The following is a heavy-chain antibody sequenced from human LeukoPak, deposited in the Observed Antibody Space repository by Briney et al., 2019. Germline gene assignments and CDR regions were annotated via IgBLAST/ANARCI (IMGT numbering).Heavy chain of an antibody. J-gene: IGHJ6*02. Sequence: GASVKVSCKASGYTLTSYAMHWVRQAPGQRLEWMGWINAGNGNTKYSQKFQGRVTITRDTSASTAYMELSSLRSEDTAVYYCARDRNYYYGMDVWGQGTTVTVSS. CDR2: INAGNGNT. CDR3: ARDRNYYYGMDV. CDR1: GYTLTSYA. V-gene: IGHV1-3*01.